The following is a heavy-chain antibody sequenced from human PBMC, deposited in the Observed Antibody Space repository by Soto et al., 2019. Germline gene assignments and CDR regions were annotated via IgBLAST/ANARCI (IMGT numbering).Heavy chain of an antibody. Sequence: QVQLVESGGGVVQPGRSLRLSCAASGFTFSSYGMHWVRQAPGKGLEWVAVIWYDGSNKYYADSVKGRFTISRDNSKNTLERKKSRVRAADTALYYCARDADSSTWSPSWRYYYSDVWVKGTTVTVSS. CDR2: IWYDGSNK. CDR1: GFTFSSYG. D-gene: IGHD6-13*01. V-gene: IGHV3-33*01. CDR3: ARDADSSTWSPSWRYYYSDV. J-gene: IGHJ6*03.